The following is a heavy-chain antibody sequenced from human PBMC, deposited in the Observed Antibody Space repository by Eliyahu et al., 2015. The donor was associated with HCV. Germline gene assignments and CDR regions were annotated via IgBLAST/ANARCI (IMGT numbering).Heavy chain of an antibody. CDR3: ARGTETYYGMDV. J-gene: IGHJ6*02. V-gene: IGHV1-69*04. CDR2: IILVLDIT. Sequence: QVQLVQSGAEMKKPGSSVXVSCKVSGGGFSTYAIXWVRQAPGQGLXWLGKIILVLDITNYAQRFQDRVSITADKSTNTAYMEVASLTSDDTAVYFCARGTETYYGMDVWGQGTTVIVSS. D-gene: IGHD5-24*01. CDR1: GGGFSTYA.